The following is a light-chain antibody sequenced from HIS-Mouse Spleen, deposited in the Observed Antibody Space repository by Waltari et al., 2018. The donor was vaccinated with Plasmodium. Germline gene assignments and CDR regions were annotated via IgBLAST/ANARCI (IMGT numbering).Light chain of an antibody. Sequence: DIQMTQSPSAMSASVGDRVTITCRASQGISNYLAWFQQKPGKVPRRLIYAASSLKSGVPSRFSGRGTGTEVTLTISSLQPEEFATYYCLQHNSYPMYTFGQGTKLEIK. CDR1: QGISNY. V-gene: IGKV1-17*03. CDR2: AAS. J-gene: IGKJ2*01. CDR3: LQHNSYPMYT.